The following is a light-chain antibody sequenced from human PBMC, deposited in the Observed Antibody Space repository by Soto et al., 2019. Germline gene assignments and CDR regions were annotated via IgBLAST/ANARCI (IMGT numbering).Light chain of an antibody. V-gene: IGKV1-9*01. Sequence: DIQLTQSPSFLSASVEDRVTISCRASYYISSSLAWYQQEPGKPPQLLIYDSSTLQTGVPSRFTGSGSGRKFTLTISRLQFGDFATYFCQQLSHYPYTFGQGTKLEIK. CDR2: DSS. J-gene: IGKJ2*01. CDR1: YYISSS. CDR3: QQLSHYPYT.